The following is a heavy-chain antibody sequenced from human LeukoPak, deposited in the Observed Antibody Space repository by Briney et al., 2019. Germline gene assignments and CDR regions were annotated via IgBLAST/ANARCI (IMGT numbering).Heavy chain of an antibody. J-gene: IGHJ4*02. Sequence: ASEKVSCKDSGYTLTELSMHWLRQAPGKGLEGMGGFDPEDGETIYAQKFQGRVTMTEDTSTDTAYMELSRLRSEDTAGYYCDKDLSAAATVDYWGEGTLLTVSS. CDR1: GYTLTELS. V-gene: IGHV1-24*01. CDR2: FDPEDGET. D-gene: IGHD6-13*01. CDR3: DKDLSAAATVDY.